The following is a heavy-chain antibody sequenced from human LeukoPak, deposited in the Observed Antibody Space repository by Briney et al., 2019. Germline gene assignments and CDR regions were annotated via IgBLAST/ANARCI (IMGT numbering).Heavy chain of an antibody. J-gene: IGHJ4*02. Sequence: SETLSLTCAVYGGSFSGYYWSWIRQPPGKGLEWIGEINHSGSANYNPSLKSRVTMAVDTSKNQFSLKVSSVTAADTAVYYCARAGNNWSFDYWGQGTLVTVSS. CDR3: ARAGNNWSFDY. D-gene: IGHD1-1*01. CDR1: GGSFSGYY. CDR2: INHSGSA. V-gene: IGHV4-34*01.